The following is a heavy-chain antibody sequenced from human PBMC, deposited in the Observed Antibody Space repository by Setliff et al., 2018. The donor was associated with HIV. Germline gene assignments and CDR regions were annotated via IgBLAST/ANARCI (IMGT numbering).Heavy chain of an antibody. CDR2: ILYGGTT. D-gene: IGHD6-25*01. Sequence: SETLSLTCTVSGGSVSSNDYYWAWIRQPPGKGLEWIGNILYGGTTFYNQSLNGRVTFSVDTSKTQFSLKLSSVTAADTAVYYCARRPAFNAFDIWGQGTMVTVSS. V-gene: IGHV4-39*01. J-gene: IGHJ3*02. CDR3: ARRPAFNAFDI. CDR1: GGSVSSNDYY.